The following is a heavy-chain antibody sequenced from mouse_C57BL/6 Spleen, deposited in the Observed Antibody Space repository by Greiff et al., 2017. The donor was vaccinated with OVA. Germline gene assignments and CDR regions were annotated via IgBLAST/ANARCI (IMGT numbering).Heavy chain of an antibody. Sequence: QVQLKESGAELARPGASVKMSCKASGYTFTSYTMHWVKQRPGQGLEWIGYINPSSGYTKYNQKFKDKATLTADKSSSTAYMQLSSLTSEDSAVYYCARSGTEAMDYWGQGTSVTVSS. J-gene: IGHJ4*01. CDR1: GYTFTSYT. CDR3: ARSGTEAMDY. D-gene: IGHD4-1*01. V-gene: IGHV1-4*01. CDR2: INPSSGYT.